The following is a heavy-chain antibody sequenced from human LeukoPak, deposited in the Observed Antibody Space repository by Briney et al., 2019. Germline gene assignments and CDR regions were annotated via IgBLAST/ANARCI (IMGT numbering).Heavy chain of an antibody. J-gene: IGHJ4*02. CDR3: ATSSNAYNDH. CDR1: GFTFSGFS. Sequence: GGSLRLSCAASGFTFSGFSLHWVRQVSGKGLEWVGRIRNKANNYATTYAASVRGRFTISRDDSKNTAYLQMNSLKTEDTALYYCATSSNAYNDHWGQGTLVTVSS. D-gene: IGHD5-24*01. V-gene: IGHV3-73*01. CDR2: IRNKANNYAT.